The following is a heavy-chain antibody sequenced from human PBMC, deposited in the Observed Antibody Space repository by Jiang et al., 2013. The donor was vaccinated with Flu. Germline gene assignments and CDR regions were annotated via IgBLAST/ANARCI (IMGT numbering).Heavy chain of an antibody. D-gene: IGHD6-19*01. Sequence: SGAEVKKPGASVKVSCKVSGGTFSSYAISWVRQAPGQGLEWMGIINPSGGSTSYAQKFQGRVTMTRDTSTSTVYMELSSLRSEDTAVYYCATIGAQYSSGWWADAFDIWGQGTMVTVSS. J-gene: IGHJ3*02. CDR3: ATIGAQYSSGWWADAFDI. V-gene: IGHV1-46*01. CDR2: INPSGGST. CDR1: GGTFSSYA.